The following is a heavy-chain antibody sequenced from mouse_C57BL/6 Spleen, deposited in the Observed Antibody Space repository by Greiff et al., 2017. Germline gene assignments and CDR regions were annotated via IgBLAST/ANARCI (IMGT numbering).Heavy chain of an antibody. D-gene: IGHD2-1*01. J-gene: IGHJ3*01. CDR1: GFSLTSYG. Sequence: VQLQQSGPGLVQPSQSLSISCTVSGFSLTSYGVHWVRQSPGKGLEWLGVMWRGGHTDYNSAVMSRLSITKDNSKTQVFFKMNSLQADDTAIYYCALYGNSEAWCAYWGKGTLVTVSA. CDR2: MWRGGHT. CDR3: ALYGNSEAWCAY. V-gene: IGHV2-5*01.